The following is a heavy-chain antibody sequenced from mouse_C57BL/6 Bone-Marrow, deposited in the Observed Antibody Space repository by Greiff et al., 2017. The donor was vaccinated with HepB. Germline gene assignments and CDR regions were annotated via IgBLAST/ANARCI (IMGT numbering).Heavy chain of an antibody. CDR1: GYTFTDYE. V-gene: IGHV1-15*01. CDR2: IDPETGGT. J-gene: IGHJ3*01. D-gene: IGHD1-1*01. CDR3: TRDGSSPAWFAY. Sequence: SGAELVRPGASVTLSCKASGYTFTDYEMHWVKQTPVHGLEWIGAIDPETGGTAYNQKFKGKAILTADKSSSKAYMELRSLTSEDSAVYYCTRDGSSPAWFAYWGQGTLVTVSA.